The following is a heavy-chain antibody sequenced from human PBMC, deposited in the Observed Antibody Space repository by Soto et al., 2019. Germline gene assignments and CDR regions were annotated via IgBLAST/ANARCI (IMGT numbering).Heavy chain of an antibody. CDR1: GGPISGYY. V-gene: IGHV4-59*01. Sequence: PSDTLSLTCTVSGGPISGYYWSWIRQPPGKGLEWIGYIYYSGSTNYNPSLKSRVTISVDTSKNQFSLKLTSVTAADTAVYYCTRANYGSQSYYNFVDYWGQGTLVTVSS. D-gene: IGHD3-10*01. CDR2: IYYSGST. J-gene: IGHJ4*02. CDR3: TRANYGSQSYYNFVDY.